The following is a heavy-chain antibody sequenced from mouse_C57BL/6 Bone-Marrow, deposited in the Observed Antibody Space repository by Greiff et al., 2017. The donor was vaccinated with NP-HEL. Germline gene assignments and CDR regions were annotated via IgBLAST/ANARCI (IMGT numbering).Heavy chain of an antibody. CDR2: ITHSGET. CDR3: AGDMGSYYYGSPFAY. Sequence: QVQLQQSGPGLVKPSQSLFLTCSITGFPITSGYYWIWIRQSPGKPLEWMGYITHSGETFYNPSLQSPISITRETSKNQFFLQLNSVTTEDTAMYYCAGDMGSYYYGSPFAYWGQGTLVTVSA. CDR1: GFPITSGYY. V-gene: IGHV12-3*01. D-gene: IGHD1-1*01. J-gene: IGHJ3*01.